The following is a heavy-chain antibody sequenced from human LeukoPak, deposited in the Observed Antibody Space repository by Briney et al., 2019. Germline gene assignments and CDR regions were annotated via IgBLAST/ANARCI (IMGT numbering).Heavy chain of an antibody. CDR1: GYTFTGYY. Sequence: ASVKVSCTASGYTFTGYYMHWVRQAPGQGLEWMGGINPNSGGTNYAQKFQGRVTMTRDTSISTAYMELSRLRSDDTAVYYCARAAYSSSWYIWFDPWGQGTLVTVSS. D-gene: IGHD6-13*01. J-gene: IGHJ5*02. CDR2: INPNSGGT. CDR3: ARAAYSSSWYIWFDP. V-gene: IGHV1-2*02.